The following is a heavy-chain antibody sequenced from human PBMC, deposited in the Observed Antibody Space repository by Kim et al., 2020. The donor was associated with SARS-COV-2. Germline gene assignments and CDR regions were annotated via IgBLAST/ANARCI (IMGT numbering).Heavy chain of an antibody. CDR1: GGSISSSSYY. CDR2: IYYSGST. J-gene: IGHJ2*01. Sequence: SETLSLTCTVSGGSISSSSYYWGWIRQPPGKGLEWIGSIYYSGSTYYNPSLKSRVTISVDTSKNQFSLKLSSVTAADTAVYYCARRTPSSGWYGHTFDLWGRGTLVTVSS. V-gene: IGHV4-39*01. D-gene: IGHD6-19*01. CDR3: ARRTPSSGWYGHTFDL.